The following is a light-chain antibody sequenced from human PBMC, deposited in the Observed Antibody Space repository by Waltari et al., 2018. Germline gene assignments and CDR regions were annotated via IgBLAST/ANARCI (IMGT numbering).Light chain of an antibody. Sequence: IVLPPSPGTLSLSPGESTTLFCRASQSVSSNSLAWYQQRPGQAPRLLIYGASSRATGIPDRFSGSGSGTDFTLTISRLEPEDFALYYCQQYGTAPRTFGQGTKVEVK. V-gene: IGKV3-20*01. CDR2: GAS. J-gene: IGKJ1*01. CDR1: QSVSSNS. CDR3: QQYGTAPRT.